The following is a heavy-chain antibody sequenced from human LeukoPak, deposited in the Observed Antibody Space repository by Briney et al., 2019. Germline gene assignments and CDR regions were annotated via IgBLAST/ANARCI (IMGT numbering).Heavy chain of an antibody. CDR3: KTAYDILTALSAFDI. V-gene: IGHV4-39*01. CDR2: IYYSGST. D-gene: IGHD3-9*01. Sequence: SETLSLTCTVSGGSISSSSYYWGWIRQPPGKGLEWIGSIYYSGSTYYNPSLKSRVTISVDTSKNQFSLKLSSVTAADTSLYKHKTAYDILTALSAFDIWGRGTMVTVSS. CDR1: GGSISSSSYY. J-gene: IGHJ3*02.